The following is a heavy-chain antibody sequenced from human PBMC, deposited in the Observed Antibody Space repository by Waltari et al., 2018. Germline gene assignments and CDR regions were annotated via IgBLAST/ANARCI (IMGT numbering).Heavy chain of an antibody. Sequence: EVQLLESGGGLVQPGGSLRLSCAASGFTFSSYAMSWVRQAPGKGLEWVSAISGSGGNTYYADSVKGRFTISRDNSKNTLYLQMNSLRAEDTAVYYCAKEITYYYDSSGPLGYWGQGTLVTVSS. J-gene: IGHJ4*02. CDR2: ISGSGGNT. V-gene: IGHV3-23*01. CDR3: AKEITYYYDSSGPLGY. CDR1: GFTFSSYA. D-gene: IGHD3-22*01.